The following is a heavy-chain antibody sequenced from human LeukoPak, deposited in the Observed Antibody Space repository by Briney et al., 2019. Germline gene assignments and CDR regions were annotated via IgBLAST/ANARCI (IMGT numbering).Heavy chain of an antibody. CDR3: AKGIARAAAISSKPFDY. J-gene: IGHJ4*02. V-gene: IGHV3-23*01. CDR1: GFTFSSYA. CDR2: ISGSGGST. Sequence: GGSLRLSCAASGFTFSSYAMSWVRQAPRKGLEWVSAISGSGGSTYYADSVKGRFTMSRDNSKNTLYLQMNSLRAEDTAVYYCAKGIARAAAISSKPFDYWGQGTLVTVSS. D-gene: IGHD2-2*02.